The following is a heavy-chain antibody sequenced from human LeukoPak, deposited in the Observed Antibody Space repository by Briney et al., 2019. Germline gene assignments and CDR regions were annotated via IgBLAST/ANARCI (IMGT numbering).Heavy chain of an antibody. CDR2: IYYIGST. CDR1: GGSITSYY. J-gene: IGHJ3*02. Sequence: SETLSLTCTVSGGSITSYYWCWIRQPPGKGLEWIGYIYYIGSTNYNPSLKSRVTISVDTSKSQFSLRVKSVTAADTAVYYCATSSGRYGDAFDIWGQGTMVTVSS. V-gene: IGHV4-59*01. D-gene: IGHD6-19*01. CDR3: ATSSGRYGDAFDI.